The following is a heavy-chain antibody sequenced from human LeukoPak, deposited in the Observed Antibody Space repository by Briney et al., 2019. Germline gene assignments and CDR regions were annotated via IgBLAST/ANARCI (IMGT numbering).Heavy chain of an antibody. CDR1: GFTFSSYT. Sequence: SGGSLRLSCAASGFTFSSYTMNWVRQAPGKGLEWASSISPSGSSTWHADSVRGRFTISRDNAGNSVHLQMTNLRVDDTAVYYCGRDFLGESGAGGPWGQGILVTVSS. V-gene: IGHV3-21*01. J-gene: IGHJ5*02. CDR3: GRDFLGESGAGGP. CDR2: ISPSGSST. D-gene: IGHD3-10*01.